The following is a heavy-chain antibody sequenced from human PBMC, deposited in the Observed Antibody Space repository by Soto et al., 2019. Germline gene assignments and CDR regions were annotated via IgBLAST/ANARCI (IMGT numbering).Heavy chain of an antibody. V-gene: IGHV4-4*07. CDR1: GCSISGYF. D-gene: IGHD3-22*01. CDR2: IYSSGNT. Sequence: SETLSLTCPASGCSISGYFWSWIRQSTGKGLEWIGRIYSSGNTNYSPSLKSRVTMSLDTSKNQFSLRLTSVTAADTALYYCARFSSGYNGRTDAFDIWGQGTMVTVSS. CDR3: ARFSSGYNGRTDAFDI. J-gene: IGHJ3*02.